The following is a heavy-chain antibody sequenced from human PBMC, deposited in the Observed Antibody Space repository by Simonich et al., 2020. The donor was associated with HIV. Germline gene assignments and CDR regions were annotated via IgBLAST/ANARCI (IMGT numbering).Heavy chain of an antibody. CDR2: IFHSGST. CDR3: ARIEYSSSSEFDP. V-gene: IGHV4-34*12. J-gene: IGHJ5*02. Sequence: QVHLKQWGAGLLKHSETLSLTCAVYGGSFTNYYWSWIRQPPGKRLEWIGEIFHSGSTNSNPSLNSRVTMSIDTSKNQFSLKLTSVTAADTALYYCARIEYSSSSEFDPWGQGTLVTVSS. D-gene: IGHD6-6*01. CDR1: GGSFTNYY.